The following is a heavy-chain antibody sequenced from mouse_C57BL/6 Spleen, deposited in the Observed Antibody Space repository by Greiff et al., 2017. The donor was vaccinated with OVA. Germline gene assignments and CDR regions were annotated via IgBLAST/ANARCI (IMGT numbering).Heavy chain of an antibody. CDR2: INPNNGGT. CDR3: ARGRKSFDYPDYFDY. V-gene: IGHV1-18*01. D-gene: IGHD2-4*01. Sequence: EVQLQQSGPELVKPGASVKIPCKASGYTFTDYNMDWVKQSHGKSLEWIGDINPNNGGTIYNQKFKGKATLTVDKSSSTAYMELRSLTSEDTAVYNCARGRKSFDYPDYFDYWGQGTTLTVAS. CDR1: GYTFTDYN. J-gene: IGHJ2*01.